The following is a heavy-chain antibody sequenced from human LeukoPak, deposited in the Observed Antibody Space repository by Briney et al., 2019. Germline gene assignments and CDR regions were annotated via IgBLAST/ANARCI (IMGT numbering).Heavy chain of an antibody. J-gene: IGHJ6*03. CDR1: GYTFTSYD. CDR3: ARNSGSYSGLDYMDV. D-gene: IGHD1-26*01. CDR2: MSPNSGNT. V-gene: IGHV1-8*03. Sequence: ASVKVSCKASGYTFTSYDINWVRQATGQGLEWMGWMSPNSGNTGYAQKFQGRVTITRNTSISTAYMELSSLRSEDTAVYYCARNSGSYSGLDYMDVWGKGTTVTVSS.